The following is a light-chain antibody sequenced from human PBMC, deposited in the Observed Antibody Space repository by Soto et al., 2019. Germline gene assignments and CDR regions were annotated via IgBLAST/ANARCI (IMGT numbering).Light chain of an antibody. Sequence: DLQMTQSPSTLSASVGDRVTITCRASQSISSWLAWYQQKPGKAPKLLIYKASRLHSGVSSRFSGSESGTEFTLTISSLQPDDFATYYCQQYNSYWTFGQGTKVDIK. V-gene: IGKV1-5*03. CDR2: KAS. CDR3: QQYNSYWT. J-gene: IGKJ1*01. CDR1: QSISSW.